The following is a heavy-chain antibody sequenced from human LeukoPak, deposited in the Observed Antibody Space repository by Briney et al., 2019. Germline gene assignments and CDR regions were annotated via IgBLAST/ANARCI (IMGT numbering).Heavy chain of an antibody. V-gene: IGHV4-59*01. CDR3: ARDLSGENWFDP. CDR2: IYYSGST. CDR1: GGSISSYY. Sequence: PSETLSLTCTVSGGSISSYYWSWIRQPPGKGLEWIGYIYYSGSTNYNPSLKSRVTISVDTSENQFSLKLSSVTAADTAVYYCARDLSGENWFDPWGQGTLVTVSS. J-gene: IGHJ5*02. D-gene: IGHD3-3*01.